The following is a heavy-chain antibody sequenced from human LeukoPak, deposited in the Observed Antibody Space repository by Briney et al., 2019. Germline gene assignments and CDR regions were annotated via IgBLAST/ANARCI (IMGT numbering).Heavy chain of an antibody. J-gene: IGHJ3*02. V-gene: IGHV1-69*04. Sequence: GASVKVSCKASGGTFSSYAISWVRQAPGQGLEWMGRIIPILGIANYAQKFQGRVTITADKSTSTAYMELSSLRSEDTAVYYCARDFWSGYYSQTDAFDIWGQGTMVTVSS. CDR2: IIPILGIA. D-gene: IGHD3-3*01. CDR1: GGTFSSYA. CDR3: ARDFWSGYYSQTDAFDI.